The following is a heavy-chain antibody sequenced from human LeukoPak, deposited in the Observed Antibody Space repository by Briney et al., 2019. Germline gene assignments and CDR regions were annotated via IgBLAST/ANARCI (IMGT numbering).Heavy chain of an antibody. Sequence: PSETLSLTCIVFSGSINNHYWSWIRQPPGKGLEWIGYIYNSWNTNYNPSLQSRVTISMDASRKQFSLNLTSVTAADTAVYYCARDQIGYGLDYWGQGTLVTVSS. CDR3: ARDQIGYGLDY. J-gene: IGHJ4*02. CDR1: SGSINNHY. V-gene: IGHV4-59*11. CDR2: IYNSWNT. D-gene: IGHD5-18*01.